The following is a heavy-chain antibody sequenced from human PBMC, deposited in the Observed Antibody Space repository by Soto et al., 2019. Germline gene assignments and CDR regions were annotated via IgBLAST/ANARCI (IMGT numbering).Heavy chain of an antibody. CDR1: GFSLTTRGLG. CDR3: AHSDWELCNWFDS. J-gene: IGHJ5*01. Sequence: QITLTESGPTLVQPTQTLRLTCSFSGFSLTTRGLGVAWFRQPPGKALEWLAVIYWDEDKRYSPLLKTRLTVAKDTSKIQVALSMTKMAPVYTGTFYCAHSDWELCNWFDSWCRGSHGTVSS. V-gene: IGHV2-5*02. D-gene: IGHD3-9*01. CDR2: IYWDEDK.